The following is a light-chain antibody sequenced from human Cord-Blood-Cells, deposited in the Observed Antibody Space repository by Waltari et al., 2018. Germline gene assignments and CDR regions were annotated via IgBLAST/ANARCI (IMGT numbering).Light chain of an antibody. Sequence: EIVLTQSPATLSLSPGERATLSCSASQRVSSYLAWYQQKPGQAPRLLIYDASNMATGIPARFSGSGSGTDFTLTISSLEPEDFAVYYCQQRSNWTFGQGTKVEIK. J-gene: IGKJ1*01. CDR2: DAS. CDR1: QRVSSY. V-gene: IGKV3-11*01. CDR3: QQRSNWT.